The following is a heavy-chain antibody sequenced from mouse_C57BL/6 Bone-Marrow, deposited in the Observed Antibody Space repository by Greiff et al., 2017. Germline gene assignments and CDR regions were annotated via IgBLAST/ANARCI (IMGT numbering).Heavy chain of an antibody. CDR1: GFTFSSYG. CDR3: ARLDSSGYFDY. V-gene: IGHV5-6*02. D-gene: IGHD3-2*02. J-gene: IGHJ2*01. Sequence: DVTLVESGGDLVKPGGSLKLSCAASGFTFSSYGMSWVRQTPDTRLEWVATISSGGSYTYYPDSVKGRFTISRDNAKNTLYLQMSSLKYEDTAMYHCARLDSSGYFDYWGQGTTLTVSS. CDR2: ISSGGSYT.